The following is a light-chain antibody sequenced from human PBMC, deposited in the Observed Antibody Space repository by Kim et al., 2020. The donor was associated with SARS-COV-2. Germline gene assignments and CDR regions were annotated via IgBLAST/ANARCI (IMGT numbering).Light chain of an antibody. CDR2: YDT. CDR3: QVWDSGSDQWV. V-gene: IGLV3-21*04. J-gene: IGLJ3*02. CDR1: DIGTKS. Sequence: ELTQPPSVSEAPGKTATITCGGDDIGTKSVHWYQQKPGQAPVLVIYYDTDRPSGIPERFSASNSGNTATLTVSRVEAGDEADYYCQVWDSGSDQWVFGGGTQLTVL.